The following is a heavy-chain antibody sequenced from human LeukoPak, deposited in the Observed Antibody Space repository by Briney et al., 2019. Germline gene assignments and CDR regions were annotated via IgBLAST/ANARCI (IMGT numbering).Heavy chain of an antibody. D-gene: IGHD4-17*01. CDR3: ARHEHDYGDYGKWFDP. CDR2: IYPGDSDT. V-gene: IGHV5-51*01. Sequence: GESLKISCKSARYSFTSYWIGWVRQMPGKGLEWMGIIYPGDSDTRYSPSFQGQVTTSADKSISTAYLQWSSLKASDTAMYYCARHEHDYGDYGKWFDPWGQGTLVTVSS. CDR1: RYSFTSYW. J-gene: IGHJ5*02.